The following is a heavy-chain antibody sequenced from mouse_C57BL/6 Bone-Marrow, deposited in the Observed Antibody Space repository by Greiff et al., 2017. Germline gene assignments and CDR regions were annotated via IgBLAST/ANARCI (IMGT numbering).Heavy chain of an antibody. V-gene: IGHV1-55*01. D-gene: IGHD2-5*01. Sequence: VQLQESGAELVKPGASVKMSCKASGYTFTSYWITWVKQRPGQGLEWIGDIYPGSGSTNYNEKFKSKATLTVDTSSSTAYMQLSSLTSEDSAVYYCARWSNYFAWFAYWGQGTLVTVSA. CDR3: ARWSNYFAWFAY. CDR2: IYPGSGST. CDR1: GYTFTSYW. J-gene: IGHJ3*01.